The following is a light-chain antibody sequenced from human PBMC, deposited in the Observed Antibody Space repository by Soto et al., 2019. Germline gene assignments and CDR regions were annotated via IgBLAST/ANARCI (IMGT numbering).Light chain of an antibody. Sequence: ERVMTQSPATLSVSPGERATLSCRASQSVHSNLAWYQQKPGQAPRLLIYGASTRATGIPARFSGSGSGTEFTLTINHLQSEDFALYYCQQYNNWPVTFGGGTKVEIK. CDR2: GAS. CDR1: QSVHSN. V-gene: IGKV3-15*01. J-gene: IGKJ4*01. CDR3: QQYNNWPVT.